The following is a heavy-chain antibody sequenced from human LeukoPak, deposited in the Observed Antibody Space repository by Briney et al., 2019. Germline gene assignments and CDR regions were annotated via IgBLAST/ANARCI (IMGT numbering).Heavy chain of an antibody. V-gene: IGHV4-59*01. CDR1: GVSISSYY. D-gene: IGHD3-16*01. CDR2: IYYSGST. J-gene: IGHJ3*02. CDR3: ARLGSLIDAFDI. Sequence: SETLSLTCTVSGVSISSYYWSWIRQPPGKGPEWIGYIYYSGSTNYNPSLKSRVTISVDTSKNQFSLKLSSVTAADTAVYYCARLGSLIDAFDIWGQGTMVTVSS.